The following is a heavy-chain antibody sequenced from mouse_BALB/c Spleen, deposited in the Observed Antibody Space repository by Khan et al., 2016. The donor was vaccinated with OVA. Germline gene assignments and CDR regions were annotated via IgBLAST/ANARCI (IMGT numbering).Heavy chain of an antibody. CDR1: GYSFTLYY. Sequence: EVQLQQSGPDLVKPGASVKISCKASGYSFTLYYMSWVKQSHGKSLEWIGRVNPNTDHITSNQEFKGTAILTVDKSSNTAYMELRSLTSEDSAVDFCARGYDFLASWGQGTLVTVSA. D-gene: IGHD2-14*01. CDR3: ARGYDFLAS. J-gene: IGHJ3*01. V-gene: IGHV1-26*01. CDR2: VNPNTDHI.